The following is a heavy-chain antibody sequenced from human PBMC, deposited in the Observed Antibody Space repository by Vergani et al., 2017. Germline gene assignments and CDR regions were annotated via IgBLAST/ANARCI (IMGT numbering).Heavy chain of an antibody. CDR3: ARRLSWYYYDSSGYYWPGAFDI. CDR1: GYSFTSYW. J-gene: IGHJ3*02. Sequence: EVQLVQSGAEVKKPGESLKISCKGSGYSFTSYWIGWVRQMPGKSLEWMGIIYPGDSDTRYSTSFQGQVNISADKSISTAYLQWSSLKASDTAMYYCARRLSWYYYDSSGYYWPGAFDIWGQGTMVTVSS. D-gene: IGHD3-22*01. CDR2: IYPGDSDT. V-gene: IGHV5-51*03.